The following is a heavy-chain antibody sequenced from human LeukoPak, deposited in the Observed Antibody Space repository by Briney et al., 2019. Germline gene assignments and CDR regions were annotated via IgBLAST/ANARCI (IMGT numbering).Heavy chain of an antibody. CDR3: ANEGEIGYGYFY. Sequence: SETLSLTCAVYGGSFSVYYWTWIRQPPGKGLEWIGEINHRGSTNHNPSLKSRVTISVDTSKNQFSLKLSSVTAADTAVYYCANEGEIGYGYFYWGQGTLVTVSS. V-gene: IGHV4-34*01. D-gene: IGHD5-18*01. CDR1: GGSFSVYY. CDR2: INHRGST. J-gene: IGHJ4*02.